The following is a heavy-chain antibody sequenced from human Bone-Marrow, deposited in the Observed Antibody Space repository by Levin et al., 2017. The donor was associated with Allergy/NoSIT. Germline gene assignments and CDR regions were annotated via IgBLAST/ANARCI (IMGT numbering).Heavy chain of an antibody. Sequence: GGSLRLSCKASGYTFTSYGISWVRQAPGQGLEWMGWISAYNGNTNYAQKLQGRVTMTTDTSTSTAYMELRSLRSDDTAVYYCARSDQDIVVVVAATRGGGFDYWGQGTLVTVSS. CDR2: ISAYNGNT. V-gene: IGHV1-18*01. CDR3: ARSDQDIVVVVAATRGGGFDY. CDR1: GYTFTSYG. D-gene: IGHD2-15*01. J-gene: IGHJ4*02.